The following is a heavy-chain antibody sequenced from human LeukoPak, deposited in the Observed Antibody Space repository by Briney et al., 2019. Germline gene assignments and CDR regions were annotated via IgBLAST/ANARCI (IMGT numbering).Heavy chain of an antibody. Sequence: GGSLRLSCAASGFTFSSYEMNWVRQAPGKGLEWVSYISSSGSTIYYADSVKGRFTISRDKAKNSLYLQMNSLRAEDTAVYYCARHSSGWYGGIDYWGQGTLVTVSS. V-gene: IGHV3-48*03. CDR1: GFTFSSYE. CDR3: ARHSSGWYGGIDY. J-gene: IGHJ4*02. CDR2: ISSSGSTI. D-gene: IGHD6-19*01.